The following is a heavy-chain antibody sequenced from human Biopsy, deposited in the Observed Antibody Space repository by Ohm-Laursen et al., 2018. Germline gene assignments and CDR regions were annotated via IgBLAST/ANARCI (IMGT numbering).Heavy chain of an antibody. CDR2: IYNTETT. V-gene: IGHV4-39*01. CDR1: GGSISSSTTYY. Sequence: SETLSLTCTVSGGSISSSTTYYWAWLRQPPGKGLAWIGSIYNTETTFYNPSLKSRVTISVDTSTNQFSLKVSSVTAADTALYFCARHPTGFWFDPWGHGTLVTVSS. J-gene: IGHJ5*02. CDR3: ARHPTGFWFDP.